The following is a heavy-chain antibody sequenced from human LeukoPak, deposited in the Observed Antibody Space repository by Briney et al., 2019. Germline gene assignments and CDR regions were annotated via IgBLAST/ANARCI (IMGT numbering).Heavy chain of an antibody. CDR3: STLGSVLRCLTALGDFDY. CDR1: GFTFKNAW. D-gene: IGHD3-3*01. J-gene: IGHJ4*02. CDR2: IKSKTDGGTT. V-gene: IGHV3-15*01. Sequence: SGGSLRLSCVASGFTFKNAWMSWVRQAPGKGLEWVGRIKSKTDGGTTDYAAPVKDRFTISRDDSKNTLYLQMNSLKTEDTAVYHCSTLGSVLRCLTALGDFDYWGQGTLVTISS.